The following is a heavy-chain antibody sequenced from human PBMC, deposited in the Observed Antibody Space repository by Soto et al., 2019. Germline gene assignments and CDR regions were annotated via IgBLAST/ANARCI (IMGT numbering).Heavy chain of an antibody. Sequence: EVQLLESGGGLVQPGGSLRLSCAASGFTFSSYAMSWVRQAPGKGLEWVSAISGSGGSTYYADSVKGRFTISRDNSKNTLYLQMNSLRAEDTAVYYCAKDKLWFGELLYYFDYWGQGTLVTVSS. CDR3: AKDKLWFGELLYYFDY. CDR2: ISGSGGST. CDR1: GFTFSSYA. V-gene: IGHV3-23*01. J-gene: IGHJ4*02. D-gene: IGHD3-10*01.